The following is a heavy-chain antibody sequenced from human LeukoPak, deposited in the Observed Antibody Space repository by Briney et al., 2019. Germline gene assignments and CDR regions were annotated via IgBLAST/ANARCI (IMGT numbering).Heavy chain of an antibody. CDR1: GYTFTGYY. J-gene: IGHJ4*02. CDR3: ATVRMDYYDSSGYNFDY. D-gene: IGHD3-22*01. CDR2: INPNSGGT. Sequence: ASVKVSCKASGYTFTGYYMHWVRQAPGQGLEWMGWINPNSGGTNYAQKFQGRVTMTRDTSISTAYMELSRLRSDDTAVYYCATVRMDYYDSSGYNFDYWGQGTLVTVSS. V-gene: IGHV1-2*02.